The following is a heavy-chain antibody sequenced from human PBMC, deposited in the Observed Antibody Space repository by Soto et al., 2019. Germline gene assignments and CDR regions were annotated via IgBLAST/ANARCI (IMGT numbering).Heavy chain of an antibody. V-gene: IGHV4-31*03. J-gene: IGHJ5*02. CDR3: ARVSATGNRWFGP. CDR1: GDSFNSGAYY. CDR2: LSYRGTT. Sequence: SETLSLTCTVSGDSFNSGAYYWGWIRRHPGKGLEWIGYLSYRGTTYYSPSLKSRLTMSLDTSKNQFSLKLNSVTAADTAVYYCARVSATGNRWFGPWGPGTLVTVSS. D-gene: IGHD6-13*01.